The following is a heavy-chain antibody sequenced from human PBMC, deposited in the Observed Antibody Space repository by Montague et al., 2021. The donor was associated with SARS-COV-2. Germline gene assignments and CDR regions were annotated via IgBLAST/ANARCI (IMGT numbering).Heavy chain of an antibody. J-gene: IGHJ6*02. V-gene: IGHV6-1*01. CDR1: GDTVSSNSAT. CDR2: TYYRSKWYN. Sequence: CAISGDTVSSNSATWNWVRQSPSGGLVWLGRTYYRSKWYNDYAVXVRGRVTINPDTSKNQFSLQLNSVTPEDTAIYYCTSGREGNYNVMDVWGQGTTVTVSS. D-gene: IGHD1-1*01. CDR3: TSGREGNYNVMDV.